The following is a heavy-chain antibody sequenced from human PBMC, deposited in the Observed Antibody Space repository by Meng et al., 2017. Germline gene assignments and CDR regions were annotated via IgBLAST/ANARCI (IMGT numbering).Heavy chain of an antibody. Sequence: GSLKISCAASGFTFSSYAMSWVRQAPGKGLEWVSAISGSGGSTYYADSVKGRFTISRDNSKNMLYLQMNSLRAEDTAVYYCAKSGLSPYCSGGSCYYDAFDIWGQGTMVTVSS. J-gene: IGHJ3*02. D-gene: IGHD2-15*01. CDR1: GFTFSSYA. CDR3: AKSGLSPYCSGGSCYYDAFDI. V-gene: IGHV3-23*01. CDR2: ISGSGGST.